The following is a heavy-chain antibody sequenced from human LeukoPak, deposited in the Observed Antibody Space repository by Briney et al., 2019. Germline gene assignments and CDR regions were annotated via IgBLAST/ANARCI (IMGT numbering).Heavy chain of an antibody. CDR3: ARENPIKSWDY. Sequence: ASVKVSCKTSGYSFTSYYMHWVRQAPGQGPEWMGVINPSTVYITYAQKFQGRVTMIRDTSTSTVYMELSRLRSEDTAVYYCARENPIKSWDYWGQGTLVTVSS. D-gene: IGHD1-14*01. CDR2: INPSTVYI. CDR1: GYSFTSYY. J-gene: IGHJ4*02. V-gene: IGHV1-46*01.